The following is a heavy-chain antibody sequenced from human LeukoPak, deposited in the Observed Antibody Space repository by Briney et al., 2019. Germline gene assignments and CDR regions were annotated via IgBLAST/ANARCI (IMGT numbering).Heavy chain of an antibody. CDR2: ISSSGSTI. J-gene: IGHJ4*02. CDR3: AREGEYDSVDY. D-gene: IGHD3-3*01. V-gene: IGHV3-48*03. Sequence: GGSLRLSCAASGFTFSNYAMSWVRQAPGKGLEWVSYISSSGSTIYYADSVKGRFTISRDNAKNSLYLQMNSLRAEDTAVYYCAREGEYDSVDYWGQGTLVTVSS. CDR1: GFTFSNYA.